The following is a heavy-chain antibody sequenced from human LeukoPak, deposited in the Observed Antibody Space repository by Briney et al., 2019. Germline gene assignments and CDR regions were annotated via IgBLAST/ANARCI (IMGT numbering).Heavy chain of an antibody. D-gene: IGHD1-26*01. J-gene: IGHJ6*03. CDR2: IYYSGST. CDR3: ARDPYSGNYGAYYYYYMDV. V-gene: IGHV4-39*02. Sequence: PSETLSLTCTVSGGSISSSSYYWGWIRQPPGKGLEWIGSIYYSGSTYYNPSLKSRVTISVDTSKNQFSLKLSSVTAADTAEYYCARDPYSGNYGAYYYYYMDVWGKGTTVTVSS. CDR1: GGSISSSSYY.